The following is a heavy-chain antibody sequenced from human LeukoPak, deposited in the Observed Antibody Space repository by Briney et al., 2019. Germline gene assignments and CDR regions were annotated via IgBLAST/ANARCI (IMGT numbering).Heavy chain of an antibody. CDR1: GFTFSSYA. D-gene: IGHD3-10*01. CDR3: ASMGY. J-gene: IGHJ4*02. Sequence: GGSLRLSCAASGFTFSSYAIHWVRQAPGKGLEWVAVISYDGSNKYYADSVKGRFTISRDNSKNTLYLQMNSLRAEDTAVYYCASMGYWGQGTLVTVSS. CDR2: ISYDGSNK. V-gene: IGHV3-30*04.